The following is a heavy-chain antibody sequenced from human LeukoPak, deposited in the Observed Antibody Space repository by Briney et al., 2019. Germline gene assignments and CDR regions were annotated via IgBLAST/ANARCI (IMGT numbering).Heavy chain of an antibody. V-gene: IGHV5-51*01. Sequence: GESLKISCKGSGYGFTSYWIGWVRQMPGKGLEWMGIIYPGDSDTRYSPSFQGQVTISADKSISTAYLQWSSLKASDTAMYYCARFVSGWPPKYYFDYWGQGTLVTVSS. CDR3: ARFVSGWPPKYYFDY. CDR1: GYGFTSYW. CDR2: IYPGDSDT. J-gene: IGHJ4*02. D-gene: IGHD6-19*01.